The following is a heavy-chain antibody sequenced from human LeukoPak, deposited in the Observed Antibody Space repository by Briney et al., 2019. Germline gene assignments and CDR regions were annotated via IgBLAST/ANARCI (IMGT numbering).Heavy chain of an antibody. CDR1: GGTFSSYA. J-gene: IGHJ4*02. D-gene: IGHD5-24*01. Sequence: ASVKVSCKASGGTFSSYAISWVRQAPGQGLEWMGRIIPILGIANYAQKFQGRVTITADKSTSTAYMELSSLRPEDTAVYYCARSVEMATADFDYWGQGTLVTVSS. CDR2: IIPILGIA. V-gene: IGHV1-69*04. CDR3: ARSVEMATADFDY.